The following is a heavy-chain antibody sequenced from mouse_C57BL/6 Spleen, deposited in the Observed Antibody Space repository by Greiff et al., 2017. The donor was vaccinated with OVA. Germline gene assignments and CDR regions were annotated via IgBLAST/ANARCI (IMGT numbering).Heavy chain of an antibody. V-gene: IGHV2-9-1*01. J-gene: IGHJ3*01. CDR3: AREGEKLGRAWFAY. CDR2: IWPGGGP. Sequence: VKVEESGPGLVAPSQSLSITCTVSGFSLTSYAISWVRQPPGKGLEWLGVIWPGGGPNYYSPLKSRLSICTDNSKSQVFLKMNSLQTEDTSRYYCAREGEKLGRAWFAYWGQGTLVTVSA. CDR1: GFSLTSYA. D-gene: IGHD4-1*01.